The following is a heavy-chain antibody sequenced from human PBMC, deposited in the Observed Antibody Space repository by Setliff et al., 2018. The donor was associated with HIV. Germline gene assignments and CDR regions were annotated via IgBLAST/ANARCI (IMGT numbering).Heavy chain of an antibody. J-gene: IGHJ3*02. CDR1: GYTFTSYD. CDR2: MMPSSGNT. Sequence: ASVKVSCKASGYTFTSYDINWVRQATGQGLEWMGWMMPSSGNTGYAQKFQGRLTMTRNTSISTAYMELSSLRSEDTAVYYCARARRYDYDWGNYRLDAFDMWGQGTMVTVSS. D-gene: IGHD3-16*02. V-gene: IGHV1-8*02. CDR3: ARARRYDYDWGNYRLDAFDM.